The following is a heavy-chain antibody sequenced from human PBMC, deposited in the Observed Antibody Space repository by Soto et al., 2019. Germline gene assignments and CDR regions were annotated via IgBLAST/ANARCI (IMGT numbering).Heavy chain of an antibody. V-gene: IGHV1-69*12. CDR3: ARVKDANWFDP. CDR1: GGTFSSYA. CDR2: IIPIFGTA. Sequence: QVQLVQSGAEVKKPGSSVKVSCKASGGTFSSYAISWVRQAPGQGLEWMGGIIPIFGTANYAQKFQGRVTTTADESTSTGYRELTSLRSEDTAVYYCARVKDANWFDPWGQGTLVTVSS. J-gene: IGHJ5*02.